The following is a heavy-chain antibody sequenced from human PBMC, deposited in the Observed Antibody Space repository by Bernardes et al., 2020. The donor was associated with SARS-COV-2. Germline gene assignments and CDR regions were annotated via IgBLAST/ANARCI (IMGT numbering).Heavy chain of an antibody. Sequence: GGSLRLSCAASEFTLSSYWMHWVRQAPGKGLVWVSRINGDATSTSYADSVKGRFTISRDNAKNTLYLQMDSLRAEDTAVYYCAREAQYSRGRQTDAFDMWGQGTMVTVSS. CDR2: INGDATST. J-gene: IGHJ3*02. CDR1: EFTLSSYW. D-gene: IGHD6-19*01. V-gene: IGHV3-74*01. CDR3: AREAQYSRGRQTDAFDM.